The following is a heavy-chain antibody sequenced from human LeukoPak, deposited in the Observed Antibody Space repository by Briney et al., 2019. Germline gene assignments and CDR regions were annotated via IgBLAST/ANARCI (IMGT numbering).Heavy chain of an antibody. Sequence: ASVTVSCKVSGNSLSELSIQWVRQAPGKGRECMGGFDPEEAKIVYAQNFQGRVTMTEDTSTQTAYMELSGLTSDDTAVYYCTTRSGDFWSGFVNWGQGSLVTVSS. J-gene: IGHJ4*02. CDR2: FDPEEAKI. V-gene: IGHV1-24*01. CDR1: GNSLSELS. CDR3: TTRSGDFWSGFVN. D-gene: IGHD3-3*01.